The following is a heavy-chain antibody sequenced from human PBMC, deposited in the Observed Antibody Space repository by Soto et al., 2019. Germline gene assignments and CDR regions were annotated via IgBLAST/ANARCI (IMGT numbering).Heavy chain of an antibody. V-gene: IGHV4-59*08. CDR3: ARSFPANYDFWSGYYGAFDI. CDR1: GGSISSYY. CDR2: IYYSGST. Sequence: PSETLSLTCTVSGGSISSYYWSWIRQPPGKGLEWIGNIYYSGSTNYNPSLKSRVTISVDTSKNQFSLKLSSVTAADTAVYYCARSFPANYDFWSGYYGAFDIWGQGTMVTVSS. D-gene: IGHD3-3*01. J-gene: IGHJ3*02.